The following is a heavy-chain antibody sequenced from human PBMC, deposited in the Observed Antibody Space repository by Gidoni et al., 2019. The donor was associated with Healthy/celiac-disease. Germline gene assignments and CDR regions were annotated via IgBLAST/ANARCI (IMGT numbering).Heavy chain of an antibody. J-gene: IGHJ4*02. CDR3: ARGVGVGAMGY. CDR2: ILYDGSNK. CDR1: GFTFSSYG. Sequence: QVQLVESGGGVVQPGRSLRLSCTASGFTFSSYGMHWVRQAPGKGREWVECILYDGSNKNYADSVKGRFTIPRDNSKNTLYLQMNSLRAEDTAVYYCARGVGVGAMGYWGQGTLVTVSS. D-gene: IGHD1-26*01. V-gene: IGHV3-33*01.